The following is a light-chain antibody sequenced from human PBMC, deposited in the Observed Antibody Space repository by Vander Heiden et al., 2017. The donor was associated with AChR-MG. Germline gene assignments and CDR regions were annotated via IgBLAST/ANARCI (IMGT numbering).Light chain of an antibody. Sequence: QSVLTQPPSMSRPPGQRVTIPCTGSSANIGAGYTVHWYQQLPGTAPKLLISSNTNRPSDVPDRFSGSRSATSASLAITGLQAEDDADYYCQSFDTSLSAWVFGGGTRLTVL. CDR2: SNT. CDR3: QSFDTSLSAWV. J-gene: IGLJ3*02. V-gene: IGLV1-40*01. CDR1: SANIGAGYT.